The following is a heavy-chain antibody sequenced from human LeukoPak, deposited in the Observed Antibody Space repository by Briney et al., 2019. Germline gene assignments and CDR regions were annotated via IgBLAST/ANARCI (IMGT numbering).Heavy chain of an antibody. CDR3: ARDSGYNAFDI. J-gene: IGHJ3*02. D-gene: IGHD5-18*01. Sequence: GGSLRLSCAAPGFTFSTSWMTWVRQAPGKELEWVGNINEDGGVKNYVDSLKGRFTTSRDNARNSLYLQMHSLRADDTAVYYCARDSGYNAFDIWGQGTMVTVSS. CDR1: GFTFSTSW. CDR2: INEDGGVK. V-gene: IGHV3-7*01.